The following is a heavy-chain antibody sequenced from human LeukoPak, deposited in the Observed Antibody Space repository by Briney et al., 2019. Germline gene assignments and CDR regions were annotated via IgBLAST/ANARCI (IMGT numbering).Heavy chain of an antibody. CDR1: GFIFSNYA. CDR2: ITLSSTTI. Sequence: PGGSLRLSCATSGFIFSNYAVNWVRQAPGKGLEWVSYITLSSTTIYYADSVKGRFTISRGNAKNSLYLQMNSLRAEDTAVYYCAREPTYTSSWYTSCDYWGQGTLVTVSS. J-gene: IGHJ4*02. D-gene: IGHD6-13*01. V-gene: IGHV3-48*01. CDR3: AREPTYTSSWYTSCDY.